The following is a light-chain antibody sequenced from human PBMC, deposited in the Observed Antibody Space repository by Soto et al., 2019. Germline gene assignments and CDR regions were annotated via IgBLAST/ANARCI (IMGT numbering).Light chain of an antibody. CDR1: QSVSSSF. Sequence: EIVLTRSPGTLSLSPGEGVTLSCRASQSVSSSFLAWYQQKPGQAPRLLIYGASSRATGIPDRFTGSGSGTDFTLTISRLEPEDFAVYYCQQYGRSPPWTFGQGTKVEIK. CDR3: QQYGRSPPWT. CDR2: GAS. J-gene: IGKJ1*01. V-gene: IGKV3-20*01.